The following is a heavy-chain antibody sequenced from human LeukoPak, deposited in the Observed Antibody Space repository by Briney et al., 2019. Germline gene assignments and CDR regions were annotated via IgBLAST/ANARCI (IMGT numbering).Heavy chain of an antibody. D-gene: IGHD1-26*01. J-gene: IGHJ6*02. CDR2: INHSGST. V-gene: IGHV4-34*01. CDR3: ARGGSGSYYVYYYYYGMDV. Sequence: SETLSLTCAVYGGSFSGYYWSWIRQPPGKGLEWIGEINHSGSTNYNPSLKSRVTISVDTSKNQFSLKLSFVTAADTAVYYCARGGSGSYYVYYYYYGMDVWGQGTTVTVSS. CDR1: GGSFSGYY.